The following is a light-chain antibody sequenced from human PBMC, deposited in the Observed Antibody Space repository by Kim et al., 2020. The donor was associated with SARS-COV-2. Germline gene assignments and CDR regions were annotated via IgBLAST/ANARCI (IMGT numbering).Light chain of an antibody. Sequence: GERPTLSCRASHSVSAHLAWYQQKPCQAPRLLIYDASKRATVIPARFSGSGSGTDFTLTISSLDPEDFAVYYCQQRTNWPPRFTFGPGTKVDIK. J-gene: IGKJ3*01. CDR1: HSVSAH. CDR3: QQRTNWPPRFT. V-gene: IGKV3-11*01. CDR2: DAS.